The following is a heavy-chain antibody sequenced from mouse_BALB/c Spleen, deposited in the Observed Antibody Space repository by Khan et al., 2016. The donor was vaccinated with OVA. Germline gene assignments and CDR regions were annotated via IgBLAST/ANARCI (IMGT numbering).Heavy chain of an antibody. CDR3: VGHGSSSGWFTY. V-gene: IGHV1-7*01. Sequence: QVQLKQSGAELAKPGASVKMSCKASDYTFTNYWMHWVKQRPGQGLEWIGYINPSTDYTEYNQKFKDKATSTADKSTSTAYMQLSRLTSEDSAVYCCVGHGSSSGWFTYWGQGTLVTVSA. CDR2: INPSTDYT. CDR1: DYTFTNYW. D-gene: IGHD1-1*01. J-gene: IGHJ3*01.